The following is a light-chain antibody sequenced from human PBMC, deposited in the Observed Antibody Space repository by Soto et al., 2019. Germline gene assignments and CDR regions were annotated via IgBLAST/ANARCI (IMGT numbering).Light chain of an antibody. CDR2: GNT. CDR3: QSYDSSLSGYV. Sequence: QSALTQPPSLSGAPGQRVTISCTGSSSNIGAGYEVHWYQQLPGTAPKLLIYGNTNRPSGVPDRFSGSKSGTSASLAITGLQAEDEAEYYCQSYDSSLSGYVFGGGTKLTVL. J-gene: IGLJ2*01. CDR1: SSNIGAGYE. V-gene: IGLV1-40*01.